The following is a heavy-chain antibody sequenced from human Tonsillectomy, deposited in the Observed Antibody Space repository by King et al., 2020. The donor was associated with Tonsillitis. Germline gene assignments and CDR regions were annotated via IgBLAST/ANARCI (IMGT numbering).Heavy chain of an antibody. CDR3: ARHHYTPSSKYFDP. CDR1: GGSISTNTHY. Sequence: QLQESGPGLVKPSETLSLTCTVSGGSISTNTHYWGWVRRPPGKELEWIGNIYYSGYPHYNPSLKSRVTISIDTSKNQFSLKLSSVTAADTAVYYCARHHYTPSSKYFDPWGRGTLVTVSS. CDR2: IYYSGYP. V-gene: IGHV4-39*01. D-gene: IGHD2-15*01. J-gene: IGHJ5*02.